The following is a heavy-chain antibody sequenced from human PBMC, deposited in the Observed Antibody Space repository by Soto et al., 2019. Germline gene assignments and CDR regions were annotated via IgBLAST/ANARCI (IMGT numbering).Heavy chain of an antibody. CDR3: ARDPREQWLVFWFDP. CDR2: IWYDGSNK. J-gene: IGHJ5*02. CDR1: GFTFSSYG. Sequence: GGSLRLSCAASGFTFSSYGMHWVRQAPGKGLEWVAVIWYDGSNKYYADSVKGRFTISRDNSKNTLYLQMNSLRAEDTAVYYCARDPREQWLVFWFDPWGQGTLVTVSS. D-gene: IGHD6-19*01. V-gene: IGHV3-33*01.